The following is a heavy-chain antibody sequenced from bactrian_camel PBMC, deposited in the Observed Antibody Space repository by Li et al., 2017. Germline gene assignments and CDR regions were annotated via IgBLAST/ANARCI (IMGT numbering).Heavy chain of an antibody. CDR2: INSGGGST. CDR1: GITSNNCG. V-gene: IGHV3S40*01. J-gene: IGHJ4*01. D-gene: IGHD5*01. Sequence: VQLVESGGGSVQAGESLRLSCTAPGITSNNCGVDWYRQTPGNHREWVSAINSGGGSTYYADSVEGRFTISRDNAKNTVHLQLNALKPEDTAVYYCVDDLDYTLGGQGTQVTVS.